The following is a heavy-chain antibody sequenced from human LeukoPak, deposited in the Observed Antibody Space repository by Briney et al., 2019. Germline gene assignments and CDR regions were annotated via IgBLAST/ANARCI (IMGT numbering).Heavy chain of an antibody. V-gene: IGHV3-30*02. Sequence: GGSLRLSCAASGFTFSSYGMHWVRQAPGKGLEWVVFIRYDGSNKYYADSVKGRFTISRDNSKNTLYLQMNSLRAEDTAVYYCAKDRVGYCIDGLCFPVDYWGQGTLVTVSS. CDR1: GFTFSSYG. CDR2: IRYDGSNK. D-gene: IGHD2-8*01. J-gene: IGHJ4*02. CDR3: AKDRVGYCIDGLCFPVDY.